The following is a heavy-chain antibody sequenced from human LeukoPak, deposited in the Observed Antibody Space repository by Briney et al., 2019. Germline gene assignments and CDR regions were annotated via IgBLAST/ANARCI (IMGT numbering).Heavy chain of an antibody. CDR1: GGTFSSYA. CDR2: IIPIFGTA. Sequence: SVKVSCKASGGTFSSYAISWVRQAPGQGLEWMGGIIPIFGTANYAQKFQGRVTITADESTSTAYMELSSLRFEDTAVYYCARDTGYCSGGSCYSLSYWGQGTLVTVSS. CDR3: ARDTGYCSGGSCYSLSY. V-gene: IGHV1-69*13. J-gene: IGHJ4*02. D-gene: IGHD2-15*01.